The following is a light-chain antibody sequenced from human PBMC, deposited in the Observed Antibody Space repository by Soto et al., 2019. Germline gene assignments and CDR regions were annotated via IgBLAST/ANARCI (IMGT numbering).Light chain of an antibody. CDR1: SGSIASNY. CDR3: QSFDSSDQV. CDR2: EDN. Sequence: NFMLTQPHSVSASPGKTVTISCTRSSGSIASNYVQWYQQRPGSSPTTVIYEDNQRPSGVPDRFSGSIDSSSNSASLTISGAKTEDEADYYCQSFDSSDQVFGGGTKLTVL. V-gene: IGLV6-57*01. J-gene: IGLJ3*02.